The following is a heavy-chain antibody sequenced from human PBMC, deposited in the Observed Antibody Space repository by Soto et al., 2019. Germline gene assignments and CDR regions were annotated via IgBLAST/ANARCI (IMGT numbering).Heavy chain of an antibody. D-gene: IGHD1-7*01. CDR2: IDPSDSYT. Sequence: PGESLKISCKGSGYSFTIYCISWVLQMPWKGLEWMGRIDPSDSYTNYSPSFQGHVTISADKSISTAYLQWSSLRSEDTAVYYCARVQLELLPGQTYYYYGMDVWGQGTTVTVSS. J-gene: IGHJ6*02. CDR1: GYSFTIYC. V-gene: IGHV5-10-1*01. CDR3: ARVQLELLPGQTYYYYGMDV.